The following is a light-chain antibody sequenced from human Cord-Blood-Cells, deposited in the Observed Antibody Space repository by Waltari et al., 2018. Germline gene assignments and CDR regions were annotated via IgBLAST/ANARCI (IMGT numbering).Light chain of an antibody. J-gene: IGKJ1*01. Sequence: DIVMTQSPLSLPVTTGEPASIPCRSSQSLLHSNGYNYLDWYLQKPGQSPQLLIYLGSNRASGVPDRFSGSGSGTDFTLKISRVEAEDVGVYYCMQALQTPPTFGQGTKVEIK. V-gene: IGKV2-28*01. CDR1: QSLLHSNGYNY. CDR2: LGS. CDR3: MQALQTPPT.